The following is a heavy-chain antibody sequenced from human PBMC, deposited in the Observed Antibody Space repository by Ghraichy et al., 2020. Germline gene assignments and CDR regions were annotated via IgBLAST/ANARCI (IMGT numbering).Heavy chain of an antibody. CDR2: IKQDGSEK. CDR1: GFTFSSYW. V-gene: IGHV3-7*01. J-gene: IGHJ6*02. D-gene: IGHD3-9*01. Sequence: GGSLRLSCAASGFTFSSYWMSWVRQAPGKGLEWVANIKQDGSEKYYVDSVKGRFTISRDNAKNSLYLQMNSLRAEDTAVYYCARDRGGYYDIIPSYGMDVWGQGTTVTVSS. CDR3: ARDRGGYYDIIPSYGMDV.